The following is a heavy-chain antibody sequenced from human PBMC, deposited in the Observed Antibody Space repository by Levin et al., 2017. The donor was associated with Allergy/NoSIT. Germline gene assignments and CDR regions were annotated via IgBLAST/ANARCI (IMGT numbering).Heavy chain of an antibody. CDR3: AKGGDMDV. Sequence: LSLTCVASGFTFTTSGMHWVRPAPGKGLEWVAIITSDGGHKYYADSVKGRFTVSRDNSKNTLYLQMNSLRAEDTAVYYCAKGGDMDVWGQGTTVTVSS. CDR2: ITSDGGHK. CDR1: GFTFTTSG. V-gene: IGHV3-30*18. J-gene: IGHJ6*02.